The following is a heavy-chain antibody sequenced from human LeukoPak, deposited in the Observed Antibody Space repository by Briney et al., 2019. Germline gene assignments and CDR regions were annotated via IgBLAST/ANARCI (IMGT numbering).Heavy chain of an antibody. CDR2: IYYSGST. V-gene: IGHV4-59*01. Sequence: SETLSLTCSVSGGSIRSYYWIWIRQPPGERLEWIGYIYYSGSTNYNPSLKSRVTISLDTSKKQFSLRLSSVTAADTALYYCARGFNNDAYDIWGQGTTVTVSS. CDR3: ARGFNNDAYDI. CDR1: GGSIRSYY. J-gene: IGHJ3*02. D-gene: IGHD1/OR15-1a*01.